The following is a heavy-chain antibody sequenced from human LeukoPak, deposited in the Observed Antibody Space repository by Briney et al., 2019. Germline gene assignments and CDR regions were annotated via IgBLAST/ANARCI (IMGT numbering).Heavy chain of an antibody. CDR1: GYTFTRYY. J-gene: IGHJ6*02. CDR3: ARPTSVIPAANIYYYYYGMDV. Sequence: ASVKVSFKASGYTFTRYYIHWVRQAPGQGLEWMGIINPSGSIRSYAQKFQGRVTMTRDTSTSTVYMELSSLRSEDTAVYYCARPTSVIPAANIYYYYYGMDVWGQGTTVTVSS. D-gene: IGHD2-2*01. V-gene: IGHV1-46*01. CDR2: INPSGSIR.